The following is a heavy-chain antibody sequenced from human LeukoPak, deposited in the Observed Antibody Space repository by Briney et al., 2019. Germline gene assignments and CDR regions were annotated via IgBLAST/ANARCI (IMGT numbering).Heavy chain of an antibody. CDR1: GFTFNRDA. V-gene: IGHV3-48*01. Sequence: GGSLRLSCAASGFTFNRDAFNWVRQAPGKGLERVSYIRSSSNVIYYTESVKGRFTISRDNAKNLVYLQLNGLRPEDTAIYYCARGDPIYDFWSGGDYWGQGSLVTVSS. D-gene: IGHD3-3*01. CDR3: ARGDPIYDFWSGGDY. J-gene: IGHJ4*02. CDR2: IRSSSNVI.